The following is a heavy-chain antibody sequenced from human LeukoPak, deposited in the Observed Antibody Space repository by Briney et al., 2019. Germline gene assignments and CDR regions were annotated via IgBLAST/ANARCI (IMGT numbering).Heavy chain of an antibody. Sequence: GGSLRLSCAASGFTFSSYWMSWVRQAPGKGLEWVANIKQDGSEKYYVDSVKGRFTISRDNAKNSLYLQINSLRAEDTAVYYCARSPLITIFGVVIPNYYYYYMDVWGKGTTVTVSS. CDR1: GFTFSSYW. D-gene: IGHD3-3*01. J-gene: IGHJ6*03. CDR2: IKQDGSEK. CDR3: ARSPLITIFGVVIPNYYYYYMDV. V-gene: IGHV3-7*01.